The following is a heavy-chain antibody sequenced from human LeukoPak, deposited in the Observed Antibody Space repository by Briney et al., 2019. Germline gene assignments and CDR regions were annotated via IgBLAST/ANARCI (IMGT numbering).Heavy chain of an antibody. J-gene: IGHJ4*02. D-gene: IGHD3-10*01. V-gene: IGHV3-20*04. CDR1: GFTFDDYG. Sequence: PGXXLRLSCAASGFTFDDYGMSWVRHAPGKGVEGVSGINWNGGSTVYADSVKGRFTISRDNSKNTVYLQINSLRAEDTAVYYCAKELLWFGESQYYFDYWGQGTLVTVSS. CDR3: AKELLWFGESQYYFDY. CDR2: INWNGGST.